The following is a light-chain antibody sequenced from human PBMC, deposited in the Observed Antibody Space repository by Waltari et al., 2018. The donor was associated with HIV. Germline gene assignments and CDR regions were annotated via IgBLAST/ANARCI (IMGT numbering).Light chain of an antibody. CDR1: QDISNY. CDR3: QKYDSVPFT. Sequence: IQMTQSPSSLSASVGDRVIITCRTSQDISNYLAWYQQKPGKVPNLLIYATSSLQSGVPSRFSGSGSGADFTLTISSLQPEDVATYYCQKYDSVPFTIGPGTRVDIK. V-gene: IGKV1-27*01. CDR2: ATS. J-gene: IGKJ3*01.